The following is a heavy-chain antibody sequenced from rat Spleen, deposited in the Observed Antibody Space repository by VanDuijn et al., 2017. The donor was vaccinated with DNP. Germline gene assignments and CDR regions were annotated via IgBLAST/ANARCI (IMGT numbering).Heavy chain of an antibody. V-gene: IGHV2-6*01. CDR2: ISSGGST. CDR3: ARYYGYNYYAMDA. Sequence: QVQLKESGPGMVQPSQTLSLTCTVSGFSLTDYSVHWVRQPPGKVLEWIAAISSGGSTYYNSALKSRLSISRDTSKSQVFLKMNSVQTEDTAMYFCARYYGYNYYAMDAWGQGTSVTVSS. D-gene: IGHD1-9*01. J-gene: IGHJ4*01. CDR1: GFSLTDYS.